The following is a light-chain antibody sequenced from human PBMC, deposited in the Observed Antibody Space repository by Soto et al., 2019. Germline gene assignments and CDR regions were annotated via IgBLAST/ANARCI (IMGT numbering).Light chain of an antibody. CDR1: QSLLHSNGYNY. V-gene: IGKV2-28*01. CDR3: MQALQTPRT. Sequence: DIVMTQSPLSLPVTPGEPASISCRSSQSLLHSNGYNYLDWYLQKPGQSPQLLIYLGSNRASGVPDRFSGSGSGTDFTLKSSRGEAEDGGVYYCMQALQTPRTFGQGNKLEIK. CDR2: LGS. J-gene: IGKJ2*01.